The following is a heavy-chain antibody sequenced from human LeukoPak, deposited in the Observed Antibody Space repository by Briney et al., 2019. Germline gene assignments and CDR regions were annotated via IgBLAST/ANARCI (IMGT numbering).Heavy chain of an antibody. V-gene: IGHV1-2*02. CDR3: ARGFRTGDMTTFAH. D-gene: IGHD2-15*01. CDR1: GYTFTGYY. Sequence: ASVKVSCKASGYTFTGYYIHWVRQAPGQGLEWMGWIYSNNGGTDYAQKFQGRVTMTRDTSISTAYMEVSRVRSDDTAVYYCARGFRTGDMTTFAHWGQGTLGTVSS. J-gene: IGHJ4*02. CDR2: IYSNNGGT.